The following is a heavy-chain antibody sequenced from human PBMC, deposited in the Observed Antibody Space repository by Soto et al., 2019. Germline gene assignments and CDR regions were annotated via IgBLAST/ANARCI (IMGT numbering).Heavy chain of an antibody. CDR1: GFTFTSSA. Sequence: SLKVSCKASGFTFTSSAVQWVRQARGQRLEWIGWIIVGSGNTNYAQKFQERVTITRDMSTSTAYMELSSLRSEDTAVYYCAAGPLVREGYYYHGMDVWGQGTTVTVSS. J-gene: IGHJ6*02. V-gene: IGHV1-58*01. CDR3: AAGPLVREGYYYHGMDV. CDR2: IIVGSGNT.